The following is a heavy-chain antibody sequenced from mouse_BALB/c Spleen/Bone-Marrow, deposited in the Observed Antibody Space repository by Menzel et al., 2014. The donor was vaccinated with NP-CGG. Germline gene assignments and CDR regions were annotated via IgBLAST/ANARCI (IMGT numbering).Heavy chain of an antibody. J-gene: IGHJ1*01. CDR1: GDSITSGY. Sequence: DVKLVESGPSLVKPSQTLSLTCSVTGDSITSGYWNWIRKFPGNKLEYMGYISYSGSTYYNPSLKGRISITRDTSKNQYYLQLNSVTTEDTATYYCARIYYDSHWYFDVWGAGTTVTVSS. D-gene: IGHD2-4*01. V-gene: IGHV3-8*02. CDR2: ISYSGST. CDR3: ARIYYDSHWYFDV.